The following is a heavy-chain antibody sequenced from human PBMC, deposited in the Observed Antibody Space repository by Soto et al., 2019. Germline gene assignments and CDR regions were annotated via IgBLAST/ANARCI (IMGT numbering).Heavy chain of an antibody. J-gene: IGHJ6*02. CDR1: GGSFSGYY. CDR2: INHSGST. Sequence: PSETLSLTCAVCGGSFSGYYWSWIRQPPGKGLEWIGEINHSGSTNYNPSLKSRVTISVDTSKNQFSLKLSSVTAADTAVYYCARGPVHDYYYYYGMDVWGQGTTVTVSS. V-gene: IGHV4-34*01. CDR3: ARGPVHDYYYYYGMDV.